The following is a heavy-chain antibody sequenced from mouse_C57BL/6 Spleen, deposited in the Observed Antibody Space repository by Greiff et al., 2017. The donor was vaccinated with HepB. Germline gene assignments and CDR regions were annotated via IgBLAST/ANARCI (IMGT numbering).Heavy chain of an antibody. D-gene: IGHD1-1*01. V-gene: IGHV5-17*01. CDR2: ISSGSSTI. J-gene: IGHJ2*01. CDR1: GFTFSDYG. CDR3: ARHYYGSSYDYFDY. Sequence: EVKLVESGGGLVKPGGSLKLSCAASGFTFSDYGMHWVRQAPEKGLEWVAYISSGSSTIYYADTVKGRFTISRDNAKNTLFLQMTSLRSEDTAMYYCARHYYGSSYDYFDYWGQGTTLTVSS.